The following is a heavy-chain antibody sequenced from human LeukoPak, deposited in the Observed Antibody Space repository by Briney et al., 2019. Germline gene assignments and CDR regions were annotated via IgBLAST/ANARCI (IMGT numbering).Heavy chain of an antibody. CDR3: AKSYYDSSGYYYYYYYGMDV. Sequence: GGSLRLSCAASGFTFSSYGMHWVRQAPGKGLEWVAVISCDGSNKYYADSVKGRFTISRDNSKNTLYLQMNSLRAEDTAVYYCAKSYYDSSGYYYYYYYGMDVWGQGTTVTVSS. V-gene: IGHV3-30*18. D-gene: IGHD3-22*01. J-gene: IGHJ6*02. CDR2: ISCDGSNK. CDR1: GFTFSSYG.